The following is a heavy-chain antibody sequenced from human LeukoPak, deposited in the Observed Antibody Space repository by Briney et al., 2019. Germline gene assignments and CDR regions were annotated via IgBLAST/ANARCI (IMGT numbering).Heavy chain of an antibody. Sequence: ALVKVSCKASGGTFSSYAISWVRQAPGQGLEWMGGIIPIFGTANYAQKFQGRVTITADESTSTAYMELSSLRSEDTAVYYCARGRFGSGSYYYWGQGTLVTVSS. CDR1: GGTFSSYA. V-gene: IGHV1-69*13. CDR3: ARGRFGSGSYYY. CDR2: IIPIFGTA. J-gene: IGHJ4*02. D-gene: IGHD3-10*01.